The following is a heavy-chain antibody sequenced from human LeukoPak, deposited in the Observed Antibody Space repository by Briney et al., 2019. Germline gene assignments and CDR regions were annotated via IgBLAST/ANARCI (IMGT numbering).Heavy chain of an antibody. CDR3: AKGTFWSGYRTNGMDV. Sequence: GRSLRLSCAASGFTFSSYGMHWVRQAPGKGLEWVAVISYDGSNKYYADSVKGRFTISRDNSKNTLYLQMNSLRAEDTAVYYCAKGTFWSGYRTNGMDVWGQGTTVTVSS. CDR1: GFTFSSYG. J-gene: IGHJ6*02. D-gene: IGHD3-3*01. V-gene: IGHV3-30*18. CDR2: ISYDGSNK.